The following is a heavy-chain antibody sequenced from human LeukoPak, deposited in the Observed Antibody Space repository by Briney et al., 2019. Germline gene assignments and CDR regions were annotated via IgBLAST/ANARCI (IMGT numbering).Heavy chain of an antibody. Sequence: GESLKISCKGSGYSFTSYWIGWVRQMPGKGLEWMGIIYPGDSDTRYSPSFQGQVTISADKSISTAYLQWSSLKVSDTAMYYCARHDGWSNYYYYYYMDVWGKGTTVTVSS. CDR3: ARHDGWSNYYYYYYMDV. D-gene: IGHD6-19*01. V-gene: IGHV5-51*01. J-gene: IGHJ6*03. CDR2: IYPGDSDT. CDR1: GYSFTSYW.